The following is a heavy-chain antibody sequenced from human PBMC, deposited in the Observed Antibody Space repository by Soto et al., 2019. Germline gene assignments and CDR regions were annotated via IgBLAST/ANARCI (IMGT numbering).Heavy chain of an antibody. D-gene: IGHD3-16*02. CDR3: MRPNRGYPGDS. CDR1: GYTFTSYA. Sequence: ASVKVSCKASGYTFTSYAMHWVRQAPGQRLEWMGWINAGNGNTKYSQKFQGRFTISRDNTNNSLYLQMSSLRDGDSAVYYCMRPNRGYPGDSWGQGTLVTVPQ. V-gene: IGHV1-3*01. J-gene: IGHJ4*02. CDR2: INAGNGNT.